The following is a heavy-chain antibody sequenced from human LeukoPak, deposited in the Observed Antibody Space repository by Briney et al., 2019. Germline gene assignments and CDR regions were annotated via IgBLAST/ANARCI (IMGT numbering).Heavy chain of an antibody. CDR2: IYPGDSDT. V-gene: IGHV5-51*01. Sequence: GEPLKISCKGSGYSFTNYWIGWVRQMPGKGLEWMGIIYPGDSDTRYSLSFQGQVTISADKSISTAYLQWSSLKASDTAMYYCARLHRNYFDYWGQGTLVTVSS. CDR3: ARLHRNYFDY. J-gene: IGHJ4*02. CDR1: GYSFTNYW.